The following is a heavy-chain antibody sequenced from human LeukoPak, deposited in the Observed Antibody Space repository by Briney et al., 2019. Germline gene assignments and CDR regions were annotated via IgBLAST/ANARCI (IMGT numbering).Heavy chain of an antibody. Sequence: GGSLRLSCAASGFTFSSYSMNWVRQAPGKGLEWVSSISSSSTYIYYADSVKGRFTVSRDNAKNSLYLQMNSLRAEDTAVYFCARGRRVGIAARTTNWFDPWGQGTLVTVSS. V-gene: IGHV3-21*01. D-gene: IGHD6-6*01. CDR3: ARGRRVGIAARTTNWFDP. J-gene: IGHJ5*02. CDR1: GFTFSSYS. CDR2: ISSSSTYI.